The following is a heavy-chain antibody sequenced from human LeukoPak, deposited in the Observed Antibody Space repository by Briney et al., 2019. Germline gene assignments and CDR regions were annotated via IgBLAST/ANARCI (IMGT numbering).Heavy chain of an antibody. J-gene: IGHJ4*02. D-gene: IGHD4-17*01. CDR3: ARGIGSTTVTTLEYYFYY. CDR1: GYTFTSYD. CDR2: MNPNRGNT. V-gene: IGHV1-8*01. Sequence: GASVKVSCKASGYTFTSYDINWVRQATGQGLEWMGWMNPNRGNTGYAQKFQGRVTMTRNTSISTAYMELSSLRSEDTAVYYCARGIGSTTVTTLEYYFYYWGQETLVTASS.